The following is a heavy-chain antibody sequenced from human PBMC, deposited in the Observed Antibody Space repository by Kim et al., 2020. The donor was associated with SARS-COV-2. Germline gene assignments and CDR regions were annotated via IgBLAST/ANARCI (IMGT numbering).Heavy chain of an antibody. CDR3: AKDQGDYDDLTAYLYFFDG. V-gene: IGHV3-23*01. CDR2: ISGGGGST. D-gene: IGHD3-9*01. Sequence: GGSLRLSCAASGFRFTDHAMRWVRQAQGRGLEWVTTISGGGGSTFYADYEDGRFTISRDRSKNTLLLQMNSLRVEDTAVYYCAKDQGDYDDLTAYLYFFDGWSHGTLVTASS. J-gene: IGHJ4*01. CDR1: GFRFTDHA.